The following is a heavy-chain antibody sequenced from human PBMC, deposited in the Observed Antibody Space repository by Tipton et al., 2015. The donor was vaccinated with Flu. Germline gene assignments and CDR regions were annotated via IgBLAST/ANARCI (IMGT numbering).Heavy chain of an antibody. Sequence: QLVQSGGGLIQPGGSLRLSCAASGFTVSSNYMSWVRQAPGKGLEWVSVIYSGGSTYYADSVKGRFTISRDNSKNTLYLQMNSLRAGDTAVYYCARVLATGWGYYYYGMDVWGQGTTVTVSS. D-gene: IGHD4-17*01. J-gene: IGHJ6*02. CDR2: IYSGGST. CDR1: GFTVSSNY. CDR3: ARVLATGWGYYYYGMDV. V-gene: IGHV3-53*01.